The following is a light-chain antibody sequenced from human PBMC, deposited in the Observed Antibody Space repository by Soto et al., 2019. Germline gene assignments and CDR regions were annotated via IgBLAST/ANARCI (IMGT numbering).Light chain of an antibody. CDR3: SSYAGSNNYV. J-gene: IGLJ1*01. CDR2: EVS. V-gene: IGLV2-8*01. CDR1: SSDVGAYNY. Sequence: QSALTQPPSASGSPGQSVTISCTGTSSDVGAYNYLSWYQQHPGKAPKLMIYEVSKRPSGVPDRFSGSKSGNTASLTVSGLQAEDEADYYCSSYAGSNNYVFGTETKLTVL.